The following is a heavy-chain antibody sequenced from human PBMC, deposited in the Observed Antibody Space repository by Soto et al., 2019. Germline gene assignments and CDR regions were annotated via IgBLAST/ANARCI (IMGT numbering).Heavy chain of an antibody. CDR1: GFTFSTFS. J-gene: IGHJ4*02. CDR3: ARDGATTGHWDF. D-gene: IGHD1-26*01. CDR2: ISTSSATI. V-gene: IGHV3-48*02. Sequence: GGSLRLSCAASGFTFSTFSMNWVCQAPGKGLQWISYISTSSATIHYADSVKGRFTISRDNAKNLLYLQMNSLRDEDTAMYYCARDGATTGHWDFWGQGTLVTVSS.